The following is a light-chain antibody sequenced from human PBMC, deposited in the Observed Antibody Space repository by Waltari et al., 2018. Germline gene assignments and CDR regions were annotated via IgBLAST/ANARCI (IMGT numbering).Light chain of an antibody. CDR3: QESYSFTRT. J-gene: IGKJ1*01. Sequence: DIQMTQSPSTLSASVGDRVTITCRASQSISSWLAWYQQKPGKAPKLLIYKASSLESGVPSRFSGGGSGTDFTLIITSLQPEDFATYYCQESYSFTRTFGQGTKVEIK. CDR1: QSISSW. CDR2: KAS. V-gene: IGKV1-5*03.